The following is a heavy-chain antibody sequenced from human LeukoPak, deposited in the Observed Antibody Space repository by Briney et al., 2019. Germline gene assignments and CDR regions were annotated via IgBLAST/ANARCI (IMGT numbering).Heavy chain of an antibody. CDR2: IYYSGST. V-gene: IGHV4-59*02. Sequence: NPSETLSLTCTVSGASVSSYYWSWIRQPPGKGLEWIGNIYYSGSTNYNPSLKSRVTISVDTSKNQFSLKLSSVTAADTAMYYCARVSGYDWESFYDYWGQGSLVTVSS. D-gene: IGHD5-12*01. CDR1: GASVSSYY. J-gene: IGHJ4*02. CDR3: ARVSGYDWESFYDY.